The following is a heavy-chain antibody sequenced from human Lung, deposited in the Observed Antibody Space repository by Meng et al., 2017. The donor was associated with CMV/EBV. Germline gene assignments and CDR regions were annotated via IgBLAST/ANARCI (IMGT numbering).Heavy chain of an antibody. J-gene: IGHJ4*02. CDR2: IYYSGNT. Sequence: SETLSLTCTVSGGSISSSSYYWGWIRQPPGKGLEWIGRIYYSGNTYYNPSLKSRITISVDTSKNQFSLKLGSVTAADPAVYYCARSHIRGWTFDYWGQGTLVTVSS. CDR3: ARSHIRGWTFDY. D-gene: IGHD6-19*01. CDR1: GGSISSSSYY. V-gene: IGHV4-39*07.